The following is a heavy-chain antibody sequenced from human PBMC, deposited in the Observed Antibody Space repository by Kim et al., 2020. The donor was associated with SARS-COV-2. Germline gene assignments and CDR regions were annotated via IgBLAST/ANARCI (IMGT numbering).Heavy chain of an antibody. Sequence: NPSLKSRVTISVDTSKNQFSLKLSSVTAADTAVYYCARAPIVVVINHFDYWGQGTLVTVSS. J-gene: IGHJ4*02. V-gene: IGHV4-31*02. D-gene: IGHD3-22*01. CDR3: ARAPIVVVINHFDY.